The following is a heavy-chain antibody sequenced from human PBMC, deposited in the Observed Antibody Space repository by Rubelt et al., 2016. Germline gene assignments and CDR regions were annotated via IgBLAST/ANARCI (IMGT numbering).Heavy chain of an antibody. CDR1: GFTFSSYG. D-gene: IGHD6-19*01. J-gene: IGHJ5*02. Sequence: RGVQPGGSLRLSCAASGFTFSSYGMHWVRQAPGKGLEWVAVISYDGSNKYYADSVKGRFTISRDNSKNTLYLQMNSLRGEDTAVYYCAQKQWLSHWFDPWGQGTLVTVSS. V-gene: IGHV3-30*18. CDR2: ISYDGSNK. CDR3: AQKQWLSHWFDP.